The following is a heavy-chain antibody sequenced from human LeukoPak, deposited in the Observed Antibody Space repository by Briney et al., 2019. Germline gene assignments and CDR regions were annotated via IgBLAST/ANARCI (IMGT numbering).Heavy chain of an antibody. D-gene: IGHD6-19*01. Sequence: ASVKVSCKPSGYTFTGYYLHWVRQAPGQGLEWMGIVNPSGGSTSYAQKFQGRVTMTRDTSTTTVYMELSSLRSEDTAVYYCARGGVAVATLKTIDYWGQGTLVTVSS. CDR3: ARGGVAVATLKTIDY. CDR1: GYTFTGYY. V-gene: IGHV1-46*01. J-gene: IGHJ4*02. CDR2: VNPSGGST.